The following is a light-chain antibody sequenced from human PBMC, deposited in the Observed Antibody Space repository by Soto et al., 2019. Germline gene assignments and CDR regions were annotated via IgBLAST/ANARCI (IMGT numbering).Light chain of an antibody. V-gene: IGKV3-20*01. Sequence: ELVLTQSPATLSITPGERATLSCRASQSVNNYLAWFQQKPGQAPRLLIYGASSRATGIPDRFSGSGSGTDFTLTISRLEPEDFAVYYCQQYGSSPRMFGQGAKVDIK. J-gene: IGKJ1*01. CDR1: QSVNNY. CDR2: GAS. CDR3: QQYGSSPRM.